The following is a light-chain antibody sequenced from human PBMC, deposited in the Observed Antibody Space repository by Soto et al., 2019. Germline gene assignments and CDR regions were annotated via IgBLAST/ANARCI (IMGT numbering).Light chain of an antibody. J-gene: IGLJ1*01. Sequence: QSALTQPASVSGSLGQSITISCTVTSSDVGVYNFVSWYQQHPGKVPKVIIYELIIPPSGVSNRCSGSMSGNTSSLTIAGVQAEEASDYYCRSYRRSNTYVFGTGTLVTVL. CDR3: RSYRRSNTYV. CDR1: SSDVGVYNF. V-gene: IGLV2-14*01. CDR2: ELI.